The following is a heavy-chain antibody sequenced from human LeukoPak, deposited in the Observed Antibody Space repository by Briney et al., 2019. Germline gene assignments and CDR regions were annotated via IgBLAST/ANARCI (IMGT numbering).Heavy chain of an antibody. D-gene: IGHD6-19*01. CDR3: ACSGRYKRGAFDI. CDR1: GGSISSSNW. J-gene: IGHJ3*02. CDR2: IYHSGST. V-gene: IGHV4-4*02. Sequence: SETLSLTCAVSGGSISSSNWWSWVRQPPGKGLEWIGEIYHSGSTNYNPSLKSRVTISVDKSKNQFSLKLSSVTAADTAVYYCACSGRYKRGAFDIWGQGTMVTVSS.